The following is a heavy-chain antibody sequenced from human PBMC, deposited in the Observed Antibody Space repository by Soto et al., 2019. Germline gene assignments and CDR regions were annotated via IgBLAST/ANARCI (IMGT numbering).Heavy chain of an antibody. CDR2: IYYSGST. J-gene: IGHJ3*02. D-gene: IGHD2-15*01. Sequence: LSLTCTVSGGSISSYYWSWIRQPPGKGLEWIGYIYYSGSTNYNPSLKSRVTISVDTSKNQFSLKLSSVTAADTAVYYCARAGGLGYCSGGSCYSVWDPFDIWGQGTMVTVSS. CDR3: ARAGGLGYCSGGSCYSVWDPFDI. CDR1: GGSISSYY. V-gene: IGHV4-59*01.